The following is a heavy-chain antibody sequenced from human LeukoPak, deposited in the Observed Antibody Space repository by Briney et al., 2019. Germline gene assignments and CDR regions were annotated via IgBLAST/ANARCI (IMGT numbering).Heavy chain of an antibody. CDR1: GFTFSTYA. J-gene: IGHJ4*02. CDR2: IHHDGITK. V-gene: IGHV3-30*02. D-gene: IGHD5-12*01. Sequence: GGSLRLSCAASGFTFSTYAMSWVRQAPGKGLEWVAFIHHDGITKFYGDSVRGRFTISRDNSRNTLYVQMDSLRNDDTAVYYCAKEAVVAPDLDVWGQGVLVSVSS. CDR3: AKEAVVAPDLDV.